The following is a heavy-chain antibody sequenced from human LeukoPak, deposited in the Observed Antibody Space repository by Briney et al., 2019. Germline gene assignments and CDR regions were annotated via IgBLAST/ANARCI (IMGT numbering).Heavy chain of an antibody. CDR1: GYTFTSYA. CDR3: ASSVRSIYYYDSSGPAGAFDY. D-gene: IGHD3-22*01. J-gene: IGHJ4*02. Sequence: ASVKVSCKASGYTFTSYAMHWVRQAPGQRLEWMGWINAGNGNTKYSQKFQGRVTITRDTSASTAYMELSSLRSEDTAVYYCASSVRSIYYYDSSGPAGAFDYWGQGTLVTVSS. CDR2: INAGNGNT. V-gene: IGHV1-3*01.